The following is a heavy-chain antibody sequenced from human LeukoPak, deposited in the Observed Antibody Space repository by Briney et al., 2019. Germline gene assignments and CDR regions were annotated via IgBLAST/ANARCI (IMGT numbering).Heavy chain of an antibody. V-gene: IGHV3-23*01. Sequence: GGSLRLSCAASGFTFSSYSMNWVRQAPGKGLEWVSSISGSGGSTYYADSVKGRFTISRDNSKNTLYLQVNSLRAEDTARYYCALSGREVASGAFDIGGQETMVTASS. CDR2: ISGSGGST. J-gene: IGHJ3*02. CDR3: ALSGREVASGAFDI. D-gene: IGHD3-16*02. CDR1: GFTFSSYS.